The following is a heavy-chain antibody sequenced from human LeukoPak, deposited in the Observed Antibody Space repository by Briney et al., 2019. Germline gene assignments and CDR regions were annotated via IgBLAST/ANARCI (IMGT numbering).Heavy chain of an antibody. CDR3: TSHVGGTARAWGYFQY. CDR2: ISSSGSTI. V-gene: IGHV3-11*01. Sequence: PGGFLRLSCAASGFTFSDYYMSWIRQAPGKGLEWVSYISSSGSTIYYADSVKGRFTISRDNANKSVFLQMNSLRAEDTAVYYCTSHVGGTARAWGYFQYWGQGTLVTVSS. CDR1: GFTFSDYY. J-gene: IGHJ1*01. D-gene: IGHD1-26*01.